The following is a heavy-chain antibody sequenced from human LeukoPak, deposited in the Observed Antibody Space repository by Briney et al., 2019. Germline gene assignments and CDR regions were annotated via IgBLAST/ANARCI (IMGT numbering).Heavy chain of an antibody. CDR1: GGSISSYY. Sequence: PSETLSLTCTVSGGSISSYYCSWIRQPAGKGLEWIGYIYYSGSTNFNPSLKSRVTISVDTSKNQFSLKMSSVTAADTAVYYCARVKYSRGWYASYYMDVWGKGTTVTVSS. V-gene: IGHV4-59*01. CDR3: ARVKYSRGWYASYYMDV. D-gene: IGHD6-19*01. J-gene: IGHJ6*03. CDR2: IYYSGST.